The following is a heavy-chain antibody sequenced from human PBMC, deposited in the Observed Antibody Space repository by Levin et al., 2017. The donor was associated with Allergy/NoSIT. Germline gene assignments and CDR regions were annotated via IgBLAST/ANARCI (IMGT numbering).Heavy chain of an antibody. Sequence: PGGSLRLSCAASGFTFDDYAMHWVRQAPGKGLEWVSGISWNSGSLGYADSVKGRFTISRDNAKNSLYLQMNSLRAEDTALYYCAKADYYGSGSYPGWFDPWGQGTLVTVSS. CDR1: GFTFDDYA. V-gene: IGHV3-9*01. CDR2: ISWNSGSL. J-gene: IGHJ5*02. D-gene: IGHD3-10*01. CDR3: AKADYYGSGSYPGWFDP.